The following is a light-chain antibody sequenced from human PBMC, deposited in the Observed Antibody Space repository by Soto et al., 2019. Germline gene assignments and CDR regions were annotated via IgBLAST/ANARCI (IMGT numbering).Light chain of an antibody. CDR3: QHRNNWPRA. CDR1: QSVSSY. J-gene: IGKJ1*01. CDR2: DAS. V-gene: IGKV3-11*01. Sequence: LVLTQTPATLSLFAGARATLSCRASQSVSSYLAWYPQQPGPAPSLLIYDASNRATGLPARFRGRGSGTDFTLIISSRGPEGFAVEYGQHRNNWPRAFGQGTKV.